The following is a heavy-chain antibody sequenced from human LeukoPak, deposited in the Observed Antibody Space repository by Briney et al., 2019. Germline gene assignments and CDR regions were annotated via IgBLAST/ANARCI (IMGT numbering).Heavy chain of an antibody. CDR1: GGSFSGYY. Sequence: SETLSLTCAVYGGSFSGYYWNWIRQPPGKGLEWIGEINHSGSTNYNPSLKSRVTISVDTSKNQFSLKLSSVTAADTAVYYCARVQGGYLYYYYYGMDVWGQGTTVTVSS. CDR3: ARVQGGYLYYYYYGMDV. D-gene: IGHD3-22*01. J-gene: IGHJ6*02. CDR2: INHSGST. V-gene: IGHV4-34*01.